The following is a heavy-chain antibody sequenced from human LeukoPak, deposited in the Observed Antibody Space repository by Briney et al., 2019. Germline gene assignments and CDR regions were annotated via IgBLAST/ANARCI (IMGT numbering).Heavy chain of an antibody. CDR2: IKSKTDGGTT. D-gene: IGHD3-9*01. V-gene: IGHV3-15*01. J-gene: IGHJ5*02. CDR1: GCTFGNAW. Sequence: GGSLRLSCAASGCTFGNAWMSWVRQAPGNELEWVGRIKSKTDGGTTDYAAPVKGRFTISRDDSKNTLYLQMNSLKTEDTAVYYCTTVARYFDWAKFDPWGQGTLVTVSS. CDR3: TTVARYFDWAKFDP.